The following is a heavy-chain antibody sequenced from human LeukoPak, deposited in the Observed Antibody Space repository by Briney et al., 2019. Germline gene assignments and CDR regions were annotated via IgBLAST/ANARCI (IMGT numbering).Heavy chain of an antibody. J-gene: IGHJ4*02. CDR2: ISGSGGST. CDR3: AKDLLPRLVELAFDY. Sequence: GGSLRLSCAASGFTFGSYAMSWVRQAPGKGLEWVSAISGSGGSTYYADSVKGRFTISRDNSKNTLYLQMNSLRAEDTAVYYCAKDLLPRLVELAFDYWGQGTLVTVSS. V-gene: IGHV3-23*01. CDR1: GFTFGSYA. D-gene: IGHD6-6*01.